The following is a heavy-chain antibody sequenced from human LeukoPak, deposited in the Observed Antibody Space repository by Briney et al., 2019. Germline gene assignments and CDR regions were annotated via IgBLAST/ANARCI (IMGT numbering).Heavy chain of an antibody. V-gene: IGHV4-39*01. CDR1: GGSINSDIYS. D-gene: IGHD1-7*01. Sequence: SETLSLTCTVSGGSINSDIYSWGWIRQPPGKGLEWIGTIYYSGNTYYNPSLDSRVTISVDTSKNQFSLKLSSVTAADTAVYYCARLTITGTGRGYMYVWGKGTTVTVSS. CDR3: ARLTITGTGRGYMYV. CDR2: IYYSGNT. J-gene: IGHJ6*03.